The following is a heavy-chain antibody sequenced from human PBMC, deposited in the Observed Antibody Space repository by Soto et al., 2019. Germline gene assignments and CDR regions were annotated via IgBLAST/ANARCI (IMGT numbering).Heavy chain of an antibody. CDR2: ISAYNGNT. J-gene: IGHJ6*02. CDR1: GYTFTSYG. CDR3: ARINCSGGSCYGWDYYYGMDV. D-gene: IGHD2-15*01. V-gene: IGHV1-18*01. Sequence: ASVKVSCKASGYTFTSYGISWVRQAPGQGLEWMGWISAYNGNTNYAQKIQGRVTMTTDTSTSTAYMELRSLRSDDTAVYYCARINCSGGSCYGWDYYYGMDVWGQGTTVTVSS.